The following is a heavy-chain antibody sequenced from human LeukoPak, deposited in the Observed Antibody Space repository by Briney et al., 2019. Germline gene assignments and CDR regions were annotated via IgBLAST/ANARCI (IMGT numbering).Heavy chain of an antibody. J-gene: IGHJ4*02. CDR3: ARDRHSGSYFESSRLYYFDY. D-gene: IGHD1-26*01. Sequence: SETLSLTCTVSGYSISSGYYWGWIRQPPGKGLEWIGSIYHSGSTYYNPSLKSRVTISVDTSKNQFSLKLSSVTAADTAVYYCARDRHSGSYFESSRLYYFDYWGQGTLVTVSS. CDR1: GYSISSGYY. CDR2: IYHSGST. V-gene: IGHV4-38-2*02.